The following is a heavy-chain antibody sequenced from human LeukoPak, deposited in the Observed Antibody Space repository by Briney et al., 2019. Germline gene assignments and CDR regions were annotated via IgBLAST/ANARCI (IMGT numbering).Heavy chain of an antibody. V-gene: IGHV3-21*01. CDR2: ISSSSSYI. J-gene: IGHJ4*02. CDR1: GFTFSSYS. Sequence: GGSLRLSCAASGFTFSSYSMNWVRQAPGKGLEWVSSISSSSSYIYYADSVKGRFTISRDNAKNSLYLQMNSLRAEDTAVYYCARGILVMVYAAFDFWGQGTPVTVSS. D-gene: IGHD2-8*01. CDR3: ARGILVMVYAAFDF.